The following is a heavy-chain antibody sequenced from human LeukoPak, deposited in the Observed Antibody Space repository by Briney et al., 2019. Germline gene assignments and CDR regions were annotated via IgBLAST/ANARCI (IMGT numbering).Heavy chain of an antibody. J-gene: IGHJ3*02. CDR2: FDPEDGET. CDR1: GYTLTELS. CDR3: ATDPDILTGNDAFDI. D-gene: IGHD3-9*01. Sequence: ASVKVSCKVSGYTLTELSMHWVRQAPGKGLEWMGGFDPEDGETIYAQKFQGRVTMTEDTSTDTAYMELSSLRSEDTAVYYCATDPDILTGNDAFDIWGQGTMVTVSS. V-gene: IGHV1-24*01.